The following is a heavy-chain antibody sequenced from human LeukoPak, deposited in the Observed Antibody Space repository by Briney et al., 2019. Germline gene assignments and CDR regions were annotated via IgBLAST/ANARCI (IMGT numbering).Heavy chain of an antibody. CDR3: AATYYYDSSGYVGDY. J-gene: IGHJ4*02. Sequence: SETLSLTCTVSGGSISSYYWSWIRQPPGKGLEWIGYIYYSGSTNCNPSLKSRVTISVDTSKNQFSLKLSSVTAADTAVYYCAATYYYDSSGYVGDYWGQGTLVTVSS. V-gene: IGHV4-59*08. CDR1: GGSISSYY. CDR2: IYYSGST. D-gene: IGHD3-22*01.